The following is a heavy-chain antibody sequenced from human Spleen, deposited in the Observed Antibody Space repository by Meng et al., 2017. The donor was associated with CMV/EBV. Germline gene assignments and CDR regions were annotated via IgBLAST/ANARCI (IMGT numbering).Heavy chain of an antibody. CDR2: ISSSGSTII. J-gene: IGHJ4*02. V-gene: IGHV3-48*03. Sequence: GESLKISCTGSGFIFSDYAINWVRQAPGKGLEWVSYISSSGSTIIYYANSVRGRFTISRDNSKNTLYLQMHSLTVEDTAVYYCARDLKGTNHYDTTGYFDHWGQGTLVTVSS. D-gene: IGHD3-22*01. CDR3: ARDLKGTNHYDTTGYFDH. CDR1: GFIFSDYA.